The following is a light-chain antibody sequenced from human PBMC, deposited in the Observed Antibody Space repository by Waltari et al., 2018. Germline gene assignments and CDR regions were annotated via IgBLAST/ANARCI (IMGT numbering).Light chain of an antibody. Sequence: DIVMTQSPDSLALSLGERATINCKSSQSVLYSSNNRNYLAWYQQKPGPRPKLLIYWASTRDSGVPDRFRASGSGTDFTLTISSLQAEDVAVYYCQQYYITPRTFGQGTKVEIK. CDR1: QSVLYSSNNRNY. J-gene: IGKJ1*01. CDR2: WAS. CDR3: QQYYITPRT. V-gene: IGKV4-1*01.